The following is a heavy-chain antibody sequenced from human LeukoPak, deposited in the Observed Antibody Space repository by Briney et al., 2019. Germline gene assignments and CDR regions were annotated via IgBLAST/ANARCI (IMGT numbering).Heavy chain of an antibody. CDR3: ARLGSSWYFTYYYYYMDV. V-gene: IGHV3-20*04. CDR1: GFTFDDYG. Sequence: GGSLRLSCAASGFTFDDYGMSWVRQAPGKGLELVSGIKWNGGSTGYADSVKGRFTISRDNAKNSLYLQMNSLRAEDTALYYCARLGSSWYFTYYYYYMDVWGKGTTVTVSS. J-gene: IGHJ6*03. D-gene: IGHD6-13*01. CDR2: IKWNGGST.